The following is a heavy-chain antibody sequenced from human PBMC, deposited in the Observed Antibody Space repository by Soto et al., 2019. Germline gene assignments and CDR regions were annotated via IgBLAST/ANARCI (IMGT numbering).Heavy chain of an antibody. CDR1: GFTFSSYG. CDR2: ISYDGSNK. V-gene: IGHV3-30*18. D-gene: IGHD2-21*02. Sequence: VQLVESGGGVVQPGRSLRLSCAASGFTFSSYGMHWVRQAPGKGLEWVAVISYDGSNKYYADSVKGRFTISRDNSKNTLYLQMNSLRAEDTAVYYCAKSRFGDSSFDYWGQGTLVTVSS. J-gene: IGHJ4*02. CDR3: AKSRFGDSSFDY.